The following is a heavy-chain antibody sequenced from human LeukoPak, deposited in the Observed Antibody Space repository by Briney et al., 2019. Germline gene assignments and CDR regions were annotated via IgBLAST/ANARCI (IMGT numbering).Heavy chain of an antibody. CDR3: ARDHGDYDFDY. J-gene: IGHJ4*02. CDR1: GFTSSDYY. V-gene: IGHV3-11*01. Sequence: GGSLTLSCAASGFTSSDYYMSWIRQAPGKGLEWVSYISSSGSTIYYADSVKGRFTISRDNAKNSLYLQMNSLRAEDTAVYYCARDHGDYDFDYWGQGTLVTVSS. D-gene: IGHD4-17*01. CDR2: ISSSGSTI.